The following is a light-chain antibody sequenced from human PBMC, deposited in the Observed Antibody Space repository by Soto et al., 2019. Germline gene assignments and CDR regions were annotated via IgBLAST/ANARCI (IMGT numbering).Light chain of an antibody. CDR1: SGHSSYA. V-gene: IGLV4-69*01. CDR3: QTWGTGPWV. CDR2: LNSDGSH. J-gene: IGLJ3*02. Sequence: QLVLTQSPSASASLGALVKLTCTLSSGHSSYAIAWHQQQPEKGPRYLMKLNSDGSHNKGDGIPDRFSGSSSGAERYLTISSLQSEDEADYYCQTWGTGPWVFGGGTKLTVL.